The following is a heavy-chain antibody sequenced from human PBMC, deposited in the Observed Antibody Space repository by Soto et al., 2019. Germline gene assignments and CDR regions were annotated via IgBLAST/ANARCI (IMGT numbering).Heavy chain of an antibody. CDR3: ARDRGFYGLDV. CDR2: IYYSGGT. Sequence: SETLCLTCIVSGDSINNYYWGWIRQPPGKTLEWIGYIYYSGGTKYNPSLKGRVSISVDTSKSQFSLNLNSVTAADTAVYYCARDRGFYGLDVWGQGTTVTVSS. J-gene: IGHJ6*02. V-gene: IGHV4-59*01. CDR1: GDSINNYY.